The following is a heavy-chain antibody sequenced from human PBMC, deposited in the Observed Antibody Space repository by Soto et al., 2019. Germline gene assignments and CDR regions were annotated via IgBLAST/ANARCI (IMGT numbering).Heavy chain of an antibody. Sequence: QVHLQQWGAGLLKPSETLSLTCAVYGGSFSDTYWNWFRQPPGKGLEWIGEINHNTNTIYNPSLTSRVTISVDTSKNHFYLKLTSVTAADTAVYYCARGVRLFLGSFDPWGQGTLVTVSS. V-gene: IGHV4-34*01. CDR1: GGSFSDTY. J-gene: IGHJ5*02. CDR2: INHNTNT. D-gene: IGHD2-15*01. CDR3: ARGVRLFLGSFDP.